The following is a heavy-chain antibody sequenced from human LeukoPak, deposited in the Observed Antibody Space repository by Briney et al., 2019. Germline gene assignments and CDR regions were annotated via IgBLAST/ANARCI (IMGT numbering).Heavy chain of an antibody. CDR2: IYHSGST. CDR3: ARGGDDFWSGPSRY. V-gene: IGHV4-30-2*01. J-gene: IGHJ4*02. Sequence: PSETLSLTCTVSGGSISSGGYYWSWIRQPPGKGLEWIGYIYHSGSTYYNPSLKSRVTISVDRSKNQFSLKLSSVTAADTAVYYCARGGDDFWSGPSRYWGQGTLVTVSS. D-gene: IGHD3-3*01. CDR1: GGSISSGGYY.